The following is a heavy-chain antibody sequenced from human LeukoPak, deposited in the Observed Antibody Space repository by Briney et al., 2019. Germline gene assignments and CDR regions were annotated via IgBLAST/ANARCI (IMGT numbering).Heavy chain of an antibody. CDR1: GFTFSNYA. CDR3: ARDPGITVTTETY. V-gene: IGHV3-30-3*01. Sequence: GRSLRLSCAASGFTFSNYALHWVRQAPGKGLEWVAVISYDGSNKYYADSVKGRFTISRDNSKNTLYLQMNSLRAEDTAVYYCARDPGITVTTETYWGQGTLVTVSS. D-gene: IGHD4-17*01. J-gene: IGHJ4*02. CDR2: ISYDGSNK.